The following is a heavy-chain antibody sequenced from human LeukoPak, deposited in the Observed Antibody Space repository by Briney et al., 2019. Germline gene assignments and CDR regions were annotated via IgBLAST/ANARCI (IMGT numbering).Heavy chain of an antibody. V-gene: IGHV1-46*01. D-gene: IGHD3-16*01. CDR3: ARGLMIARMGAFDI. Sequence: GASVKVSCKASGYTFTSYYMHWVRQAPGQGLEWMGIINPSGGSTSYAQKFQGRVTITTDESTSTAYMELSSLRSEDTAVYYCARGLMIARMGAFDIWGQGTMVTVSS. CDR1: GYTFTSYY. CDR2: INPSGGST. J-gene: IGHJ3*02.